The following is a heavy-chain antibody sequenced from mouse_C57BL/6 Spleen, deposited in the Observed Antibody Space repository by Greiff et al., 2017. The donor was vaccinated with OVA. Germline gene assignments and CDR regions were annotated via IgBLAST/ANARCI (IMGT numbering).Heavy chain of an antibody. J-gene: IGHJ4*01. CDR1: GFTFSSYA. CDR3: ARDLLYYYGGDAMDY. V-gene: IGHV5-4*01. D-gene: IGHD1-1*01. CDR2: ISDGGSYT. Sequence: EVHLVESGGGLVKPGGSLKLSCAASGFTFSSYAMSWVRQTPEKRLEWVATISDGGSYTYYPDNVKGRFTISRDNAKNNLYLQMSHLKSEDTAMYYCARDLLYYYGGDAMDYWGQGTSVTVSS.